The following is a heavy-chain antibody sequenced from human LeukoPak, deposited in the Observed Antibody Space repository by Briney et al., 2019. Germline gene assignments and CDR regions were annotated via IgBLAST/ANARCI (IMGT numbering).Heavy chain of an antibody. Sequence: ASVKVSCKASGGTFSSYAISWVRQAPGQGLEWMGGIIPIFGTANYAQKFQGRVTITADEPTSTAYMELSSLRSEDTAVYYCARGMEGATNFDYWGQGTLVTVSS. CDR2: IIPIFGTA. V-gene: IGHV1-69*13. CDR3: ARGMEGATNFDY. J-gene: IGHJ4*02. D-gene: IGHD1-26*01. CDR1: GGTFSSYA.